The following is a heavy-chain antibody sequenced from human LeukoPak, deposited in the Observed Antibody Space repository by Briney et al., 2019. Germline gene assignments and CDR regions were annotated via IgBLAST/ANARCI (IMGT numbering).Heavy chain of an antibody. CDR1: SGSINSYY. CDR2: IYYSGRT. J-gene: IGHJ4*02. D-gene: IGHD3-10*01. CDR3: ARTPDRGGFDF. Sequence: PSEILSLTCTVSSGSINSYYWSWVRQPPGKGLEYIGYIYYSGRTHYNPSLKSRVTISVDTSKNQFSLSLSSVTAADTAVYYCARTPDRGGFDFWGQGMLVTVSS. V-gene: IGHV4-59*01.